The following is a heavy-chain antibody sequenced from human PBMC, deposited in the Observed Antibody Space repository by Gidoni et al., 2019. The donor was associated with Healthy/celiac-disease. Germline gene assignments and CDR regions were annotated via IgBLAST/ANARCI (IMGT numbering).Heavy chain of an antibody. Sequence: QVQLQQWGAGLLKPSETLSLTCAVYGGSFSGYYWSWIRQPPGKGLEWIGEINHSGSTNYNPSLKSRVTISVDTSKNQFSLKLSSVTAADTAVYYCARPGGGFRALVGATGYFDYWGQGTLVTVSS. J-gene: IGHJ4*02. CDR2: INHSGST. D-gene: IGHD1-26*01. CDR1: GGSFSGYY. CDR3: ARPGGGFRALVGATGYFDY. V-gene: IGHV4-34*01.